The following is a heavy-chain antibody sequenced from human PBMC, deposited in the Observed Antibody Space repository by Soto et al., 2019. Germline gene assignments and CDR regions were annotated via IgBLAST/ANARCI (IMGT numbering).Heavy chain of an antibody. Sequence: EVQLLESGGGLVQPGESLRLSCAASGFTFSSYAMSWVRQAPGKELEWVSVISGSDDSTYYADSVKGRFTISRDNSKNTLYLQMNRLRAEDTAVYYCAKRSSSSTFDYWGQGTLVTVSS. CDR3: AKRSSSSTFDY. V-gene: IGHV3-23*01. J-gene: IGHJ4*02. CDR1: GFTFSSYA. D-gene: IGHD6-6*01. CDR2: ISGSDDST.